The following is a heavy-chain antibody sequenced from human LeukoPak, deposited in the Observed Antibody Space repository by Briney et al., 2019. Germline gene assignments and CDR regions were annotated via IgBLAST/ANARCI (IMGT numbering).Heavy chain of an antibody. J-gene: IGHJ4*02. CDR1: GFTSSSYW. CDR2: IKQDGSEK. D-gene: IGHD3-10*01. CDR3: ARGRGDY. V-gene: IGHV3-7*01. Sequence: GGSLRLSCAASGFTSSSYWMNWVRQAPGKGLECVGSIKQDGSEKYYVDSVKGRFTISRDNAKSSLYLQMNSLRAEDTAVYYCARGRGDYWGQGTLATVSS.